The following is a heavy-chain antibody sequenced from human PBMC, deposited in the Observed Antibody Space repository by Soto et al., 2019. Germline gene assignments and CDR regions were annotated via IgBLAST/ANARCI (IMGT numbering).Heavy chain of an antibody. D-gene: IGHD6-19*01. CDR2: IRSKANSYAT. CDR3: ARVGYSSGDDAFDI. V-gene: IGHV3-73*01. J-gene: IGHJ3*02. Sequence: GSLKLSWAGSGFTFRGSAMQWVRQASGEGLEWVGRIRSKANSYATAYAASVKGRFTISRDDSKNTAYLQMNSLKTEDTAVYYCARVGYSSGDDAFDIWGQGTMVTVSS. CDR1: GFTFRGSA.